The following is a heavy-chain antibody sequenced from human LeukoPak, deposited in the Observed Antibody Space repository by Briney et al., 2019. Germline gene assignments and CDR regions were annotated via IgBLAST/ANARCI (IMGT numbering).Heavy chain of an antibody. D-gene: IGHD3-10*01. J-gene: IGHJ5*02. CDR1: GYTFTSYD. CDR2: MNPNSGNT. CDR3: ARRATYYGSGSFSVWFDP. Sequence: GASVKVSCKASGYTFTSYDINWVRQATGQGLEWMGWMNPNSGNTGYAQKFQGRVTMTRNTSISTAYMELSSLRSEDTAVYYCARRATYYGSGSFSVWFDPWGQGTLVTVSS. V-gene: IGHV1-8*01.